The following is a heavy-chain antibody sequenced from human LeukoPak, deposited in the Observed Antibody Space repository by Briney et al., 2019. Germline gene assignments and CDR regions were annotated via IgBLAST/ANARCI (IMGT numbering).Heavy chain of an antibody. CDR1: GFTFSSYA. CDR2: IGTAGDT. V-gene: IGHV3-13*01. CDR3: ARGYDILAGDNYFDY. J-gene: IGHJ4*02. D-gene: IGHD3-9*01. Sequence: GGSLRLSCAASGFTFSSYAMHWVRQATGKGLEWVSAIGTAGDTYYPGSVKGRFTISRESAKNSLYLQMNSLRAGDTAVYYCARGYDILAGDNYFDYWGQGTLVTVSS.